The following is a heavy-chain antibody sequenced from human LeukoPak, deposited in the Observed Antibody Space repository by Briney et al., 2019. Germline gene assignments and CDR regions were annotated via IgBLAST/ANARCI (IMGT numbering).Heavy chain of an antibody. CDR1: GYTFTGYY. Sequence: GASVKVSCKASGYTFTGYYMHWVRQAPGQGLEWVGWINPTSGGTNYAQKFQGRVTMTRDTSISTAYMELSRLRSDDTAVYYCARGARVLRFLEWLLTFDYWGQGTLVTVSS. CDR3: ARGARVLRFLEWLLTFDY. V-gene: IGHV1-2*02. CDR2: INPTSGGT. D-gene: IGHD3-3*01. J-gene: IGHJ4*02.